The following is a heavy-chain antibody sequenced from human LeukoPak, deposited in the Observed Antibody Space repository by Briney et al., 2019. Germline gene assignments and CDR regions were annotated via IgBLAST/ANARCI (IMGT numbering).Heavy chain of an antibody. D-gene: IGHD3-16*02. Sequence: PSETLSLTCAVYGGSFSGYYWSWIRQPTGKGLEWIGEINHSGSTNYNPSLKSRVTMSVDTSKNQFSLKLSSVTAADTAVYYCARSNYVWGSYRPRQSDAFDIWGQGTMVSVSS. J-gene: IGHJ3*02. V-gene: IGHV4-34*01. CDR1: GGSFSGYY. CDR3: ARSNYVWGSYRPRQSDAFDI. CDR2: INHSGST.